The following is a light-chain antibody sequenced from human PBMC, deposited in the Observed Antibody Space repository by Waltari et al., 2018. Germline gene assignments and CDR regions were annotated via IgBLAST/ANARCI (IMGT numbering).Light chain of an antibody. V-gene: IGKV3-20*01. CDR2: GAS. CDR3: QHYVRLPVT. CDR1: QSVSRA. J-gene: IGKJ1*01. Sequence: IVLTQSPGTLSLSPGERVTLSCRASQSVSRALAWYQQKPGQAPRLLIYGASSRATGIPDRFSGSGSGTDFSLTISRLEPEDFAVYYCQHYVRLPVTFGQG.